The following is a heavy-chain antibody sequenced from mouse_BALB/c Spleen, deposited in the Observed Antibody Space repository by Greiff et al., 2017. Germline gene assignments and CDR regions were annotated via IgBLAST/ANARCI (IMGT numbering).Heavy chain of an antibody. CDR3: TRRRDAMDY. V-gene: IGHV1S22*01. J-gene: IGHJ4*01. CDR2: IYPGSGST. Sequence: LQQPGSELVRPGASVKLSCKASGYTFTSYWMHWVKQRPGQGLEWIGNIYPGSGSTNYDEKFKSKATLTVDTSSSTAYMQLSSLTSEDSAVYYCTRRRDAMDYWGQGTSVTVSS. CDR1: GYTFTSYW.